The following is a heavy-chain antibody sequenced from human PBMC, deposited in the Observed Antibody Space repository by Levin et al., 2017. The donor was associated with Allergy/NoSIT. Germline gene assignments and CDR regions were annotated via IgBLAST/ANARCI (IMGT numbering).Heavy chain of an antibody. CDR2: IYYSGGT. CDR3: ARQIVALNYFDY. D-gene: IGHD5-12*01. Sequence: SETLSLTCTVSGGSISSYYWSWIRQPPGKGLEWMGYIYYSGGTNYTPSLKSRVTISVDTSKNQFSLKLSSVTAADTAVYYCARQIVALNYFDYWGQGTLVTVSS. V-gene: IGHV4-59*13. CDR1: GGSISSYY. J-gene: IGHJ4*02.